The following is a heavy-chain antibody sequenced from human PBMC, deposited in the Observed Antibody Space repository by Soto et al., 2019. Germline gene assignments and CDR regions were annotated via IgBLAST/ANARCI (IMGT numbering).Heavy chain of an antibody. CDR1: GFSLSPYW. J-gene: IGHJ4*02. CDR2: LSSDGFGA. D-gene: IGHD1-20*01. Sequence: GGSLRLSCAASGFSLSPYWMHWVRQAPGRGLEWVSRLSSDGFGAAYADSVKGRFFISRDIARNTLFLQMNSLRADDAAVYYCAKVSTQHSWNDGLDSWGKGTLVTVSS. CDR3: AKVSTQHSWNDGLDS. V-gene: IGHV3-74*03.